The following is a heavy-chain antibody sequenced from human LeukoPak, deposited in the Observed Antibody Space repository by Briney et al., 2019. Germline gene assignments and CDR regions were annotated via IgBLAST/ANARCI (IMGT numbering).Heavy chain of an antibody. V-gene: IGHV3-23*01. CDR3: AKDVWWSVS. CDR1: GFTFSNHA. CDR2: ISANGVDT. J-gene: IGHJ5*02. Sequence: GGSLRLSCVASGFTFSNHAMTWVRQAPGKGLEWVSAISANGVDTFYAPSVKGRFTISRDNSKDTLYLQINSLRAEDTAIYYCAKDVWWSVSWGQGTLVTVSS. D-gene: IGHD2-8*02.